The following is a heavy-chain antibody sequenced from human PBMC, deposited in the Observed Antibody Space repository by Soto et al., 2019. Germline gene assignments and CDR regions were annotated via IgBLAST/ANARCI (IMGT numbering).Heavy chain of an antibody. CDR1: GFTFSSYD. D-gene: IGHD2-8*01. V-gene: IGHV3-13*05. CDR3: ARSRGRKYCTNGVCYPRYYYYGMDV. CDR2: IGTAGDP. J-gene: IGHJ6*02. Sequence: PGGSLRLSCAASGFTFSSYDMHWVRQATGKGLEWVSAIGTAGDPYYPGSVKGRFTISRENAKNSLYLQMNSLRAEDTAVYYCARSRGRKYCTNGVCYPRYYYYGMDVWGQGPTVTVSS.